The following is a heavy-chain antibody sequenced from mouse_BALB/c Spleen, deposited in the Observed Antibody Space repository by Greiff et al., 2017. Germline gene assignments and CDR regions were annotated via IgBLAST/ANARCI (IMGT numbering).Heavy chain of an antibody. V-gene: IGHV5-12-2*01. CDR2: ISNGGGST. CDR1: GFTFSSYT. Sequence: EVQLVESGGGLVQPGGSLKLSCAASGFTFSSYTMSWVRQTPEKRLEWVAYISNGGGSTYYPDTVKGRFTISRDNAKNTLYLQMSSLKSEDTAMYYCARHEGSSSFADWGQGTMVTVSA. CDR3: ARHEGSSSFAD. D-gene: IGHD1-1*01. J-gene: IGHJ3*01.